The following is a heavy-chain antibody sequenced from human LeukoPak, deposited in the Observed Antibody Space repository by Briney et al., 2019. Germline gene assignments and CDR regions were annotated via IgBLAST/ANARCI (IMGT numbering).Heavy chain of an antibody. CDR2: LSSTSSYI. CDR1: GFTFSSYN. D-gene: IGHD6-19*01. Sequence: GVSLRLSCAASGFTFSSYNMHWVRQAPGQGLEWVSSLSSTSSYIFYADSMKGRFTISRDNAKNSLYLQMNSLRAEDTAVYYCARGAVHTPAFDSWGQGTVVTVSS. V-gene: IGHV3-21*01. CDR3: ARGAVHTPAFDS. J-gene: IGHJ4*02.